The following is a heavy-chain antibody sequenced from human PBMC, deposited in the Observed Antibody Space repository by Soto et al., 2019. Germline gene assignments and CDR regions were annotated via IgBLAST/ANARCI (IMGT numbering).Heavy chain of an antibody. CDR1: AFAFSVFS. J-gene: IGHJ4*02. Sequence: QVHLVESGGGVVQPGRSLRLSCAASAFAFSVFSMHWVRQAPGKGLEWVAVISHDGSNKYYADSVKGRFTISRDNSKNPLYLQMNSLRAEDTAVYYCARIGHGYSYGQGFDYWGQGTLVTVSS. D-gene: IGHD5-18*01. CDR2: ISHDGSNK. V-gene: IGHV3-30-3*01. CDR3: ARIGHGYSYGQGFDY.